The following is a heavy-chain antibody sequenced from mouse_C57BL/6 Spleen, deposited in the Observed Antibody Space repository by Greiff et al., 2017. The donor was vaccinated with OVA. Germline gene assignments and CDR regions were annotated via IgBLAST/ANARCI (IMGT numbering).Heavy chain of an antibody. Sequence: QVQLQQPGAELVKPGASVKLSCKASGYTFTSYWITWVKQRPGQGLEWIGDIYPGSGSTNYNEKFKSKATLTVDTPSSTAYMQLSSLTSEDSAVYYCARREITTGFAYWGKGTLVTVSA. J-gene: IGHJ3*01. CDR1: GYTFTSYW. CDR3: ARREITTGFAY. D-gene: IGHD1-1*01. CDR2: IYPGSGST. V-gene: IGHV1-55*01.